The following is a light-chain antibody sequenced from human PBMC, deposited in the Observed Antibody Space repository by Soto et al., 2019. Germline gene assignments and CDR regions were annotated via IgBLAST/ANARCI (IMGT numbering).Light chain of an antibody. Sequence: DVRMTQSPSSLSASVGDRVTITCRASQDIGYRLGWYQQKPGKVPKCLIYEASTLQGGVPSRFSGAGSGTDFTLTISGLQPEDVATYYCLQHSDYPFTFGLGTKVDI. CDR2: EAS. CDR1: QDIGYR. V-gene: IGKV1-17*01. CDR3: LQHSDYPFT. J-gene: IGKJ3*01.